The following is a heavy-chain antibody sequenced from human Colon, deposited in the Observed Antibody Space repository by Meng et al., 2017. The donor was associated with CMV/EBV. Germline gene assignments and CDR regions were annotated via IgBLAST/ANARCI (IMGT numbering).Heavy chain of an antibody. V-gene: IGHV4-61*01. CDR3: ARDRECSSTSCYSWYAFDI. CDR1: GGSVRSGSYY. CDR2: MLSSGST. D-gene: IGHD2-2*01. Sequence: SETLSLTCTASGGSVRSGSYYWSWIRQPPGKGPEWIGYMLSSGSTNYNPSLRSRVTISGDTSKNQFSLKLSSVTAADTAVYYCARDRECSSTSCYSWYAFDIRGQGTMVTVSS. J-gene: IGHJ3*02.